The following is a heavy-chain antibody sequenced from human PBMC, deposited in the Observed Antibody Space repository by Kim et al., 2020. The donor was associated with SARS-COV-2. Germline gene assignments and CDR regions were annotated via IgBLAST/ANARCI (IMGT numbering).Heavy chain of an antibody. Sequence: SETLSLTCTVSGDSVSSSSNYWGWIRQPRGKGLEWIGYMYYSGRTNFNPSLESRVTISIDTAKNQFSLGLTSVPAPDTPVYFVAGYRRWGPGFVPWGQG. CDR2: MYYSGRT. CDR3: AGYRRWGPGFVP. CDR1: GDSVSSSSNY. D-gene: IGHD2-21*01. J-gene: IGHJ5*02. V-gene: IGHV4-61*01.